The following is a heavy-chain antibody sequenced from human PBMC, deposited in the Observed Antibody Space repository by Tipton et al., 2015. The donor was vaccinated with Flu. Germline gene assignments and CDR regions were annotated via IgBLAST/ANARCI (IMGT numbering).Heavy chain of an antibody. CDR2: IYHSGST. CDR3: ARGDGYNFDY. V-gene: IGHV4-38-2*02. D-gene: IGHD5-24*01. J-gene: IGHJ4*02. CDR1: GYSISSGFY. Sequence: TLSLTCTVSGYSISSGFYWGWIRRPPGKGLEWIGNIYHSGSTFYNPSLKSRVTISVDTSKNQFSLKLSSVTAADTVVYYCARGDGYNFDYWGQGTLVTVSS.